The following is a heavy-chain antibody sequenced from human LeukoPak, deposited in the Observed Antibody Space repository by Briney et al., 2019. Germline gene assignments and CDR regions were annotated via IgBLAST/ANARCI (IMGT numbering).Heavy chain of an antibody. CDR2: IYYSGST. J-gene: IGHJ1*01. Sequence: SETLSLTCTVSGGSISSYYWSWIRQPPGKGLEWIGYIYYSGSTNYNPSLKSRVAISLDTSENQFSLKLSSVTAADTAVYYCASDYGGYSVAFNHWGQGTLVTVSS. CDR3: ASDYGGYSVAFNH. D-gene: IGHD4-23*01. V-gene: IGHV4-59*12. CDR1: GGSISSYY.